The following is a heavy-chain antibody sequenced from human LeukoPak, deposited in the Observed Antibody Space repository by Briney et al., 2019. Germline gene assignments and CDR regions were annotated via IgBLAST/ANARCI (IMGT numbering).Heavy chain of an antibody. V-gene: IGHV3-23*01. D-gene: IGHD6-19*01. CDR2: ITGSGGSK. CDR1: GFTFSNYG. Sequence: SGGSLRLSCAASGFTFSNYGMNWVRQAPGKGLEWVSGITGSGGSKYYADSVKGRFTISRDNSKNTLYLQMNSLRAEDTAVYYCTRQVGPHSGWYFVHWGQGALVTVSS. J-gene: IGHJ4*02. CDR3: TRQVGPHSGWYFVH.